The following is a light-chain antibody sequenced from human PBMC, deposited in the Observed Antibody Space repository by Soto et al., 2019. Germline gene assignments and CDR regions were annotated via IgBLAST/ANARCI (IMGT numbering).Light chain of an antibody. J-gene: IGKJ1*01. CDR1: QSVRSN. CDR3: QEYNDWWT. Sequence: EKVMTQSPVTLSVSPGERATLSCRASQSVRSNLAWYQQKPGQAPRLLIYGATTRATGIPARFSGSGSGSEFTLTISSLQSEDFAVYYCQEYNDWWTVGQGTKVEIK. V-gene: IGKV3-15*01. CDR2: GAT.